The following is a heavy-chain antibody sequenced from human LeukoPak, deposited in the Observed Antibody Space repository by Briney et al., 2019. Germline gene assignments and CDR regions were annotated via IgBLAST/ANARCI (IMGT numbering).Heavy chain of an antibody. J-gene: IGHJ6*03. CDR1: GGSISSGYY. Sequence: SETLSLTCTVSGGSISSGYYWGWIRQPPGKGLEWIGSIYHSGSTYYNPSLKSRVTISVDTSKNQFSLKLSSVTAADTAVYYCARGTPMVRGVMGYYYYMDVWGKGTTVTVSS. D-gene: IGHD3-10*01. CDR2: IYHSGST. CDR3: ARGTPMVRGVMGYYYYMDV. V-gene: IGHV4-38-2*02.